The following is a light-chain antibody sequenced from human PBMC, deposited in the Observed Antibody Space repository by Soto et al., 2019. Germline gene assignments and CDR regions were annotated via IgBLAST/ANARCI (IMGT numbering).Light chain of an antibody. J-gene: IGKJ2*01. V-gene: IGKV3-20*01. CDR2: GVS. CDR3: QQYGNSPVT. CDR1: QSVSGDY. Sequence: EVVLTQSPGTLSLSPGERATLFCRASQSVSGDYLGWYQQKPGQAPRLLIYGVSSRAAGIPDRFSGSGSRTDFSITISRLEPEDFAVYYCQQYGNSPVTFGRGTKLEIK.